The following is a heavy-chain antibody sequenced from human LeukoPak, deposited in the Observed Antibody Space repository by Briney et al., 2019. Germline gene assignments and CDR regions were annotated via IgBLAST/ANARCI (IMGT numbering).Heavy chain of an antibody. CDR2: ISGSGGST. D-gene: IGHD1-7*01. CDR1: GFTFSSYA. CDR3: ARRLAGTTPPYGMDV. Sequence: GGSLRPSCAASGFTFSSYAMSWVRQAPGKGLEWVSAISGSGGSTYYADSVKSRFTTSRDNAKNSLYLQMNSLRAEDTAVYYCARRLAGTTPPYGMDVWGQGTTVTVSS. V-gene: IGHV3-23*01. J-gene: IGHJ6*02.